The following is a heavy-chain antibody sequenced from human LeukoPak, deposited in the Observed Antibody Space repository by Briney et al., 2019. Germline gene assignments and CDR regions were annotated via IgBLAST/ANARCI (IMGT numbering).Heavy chain of an antibody. CDR3: ARAPGSIVVVPAAMGWSSYFDY. CDR1: GFTFSSYA. V-gene: IGHV3-30-3*01. CDR2: ISYDGSNK. D-gene: IGHD2-2*01. J-gene: IGHJ4*02. Sequence: GGSLRLSCAASGFTFSSYAMHWVRQAPGKGLEWVAVISYDGSNKYYADSVKDRFTISRDNSKNTLYLQMNSLRAEDTAVYYCARAPGSIVVVPAAMGWSSYFDYWGQGTLVTVSS.